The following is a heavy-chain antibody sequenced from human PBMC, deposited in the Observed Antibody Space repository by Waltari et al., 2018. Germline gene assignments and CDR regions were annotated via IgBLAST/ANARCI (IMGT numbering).Heavy chain of an antibody. D-gene: IGHD2-2*01. J-gene: IGHJ5*02. CDR3: AASYCTSTISCYELDTWFDP. CDR1: GFTFLNSA. V-gene: IGHV1-58*01. CDR2: VVVGSGNT. Sequence: QMQLVQSGPELKKPGTSVKVSCKASGFTFLNSAVQWVRQTRGQRLEWIGWVVVGSGNTNYAQKFQERVTITRDMSTNTAYMELSGLKSEDTAVYYCAASYCTSTISCYELDTWFDPWGQGTLVTVSS.